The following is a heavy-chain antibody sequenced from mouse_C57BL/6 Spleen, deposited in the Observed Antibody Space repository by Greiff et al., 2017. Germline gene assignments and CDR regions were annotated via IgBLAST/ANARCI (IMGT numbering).Heavy chain of an antibody. CDR2: IYLSDSET. Sequence: VQLQQPGAELVRPGSSVKLSCKASGYTFTSYWMDWVKQRPGQGLEWIGNIYLSDSETHYNQKFKDKATLTVDKSSSTAYMQLSRLTSEDSAVYYCARSGRGAMDYWGQGASVTVAS. CDR1: GYTFTSYW. D-gene: IGHD4-1*01. V-gene: IGHV1-61*01. J-gene: IGHJ4*01. CDR3: ARSGRGAMDY.